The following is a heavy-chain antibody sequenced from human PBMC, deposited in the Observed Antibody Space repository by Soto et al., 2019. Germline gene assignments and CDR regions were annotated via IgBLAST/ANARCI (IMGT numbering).Heavy chain of an antibody. Sequence: HPGGSLRLSCAASGFTFSSYAMSWVRQAPGKGLEWVSAISGSGGSTYYADSVKGRFTISRDNSKNTLYLQMNSLRAEDTAVYYYAVRLYDFWSGPYFDYWGQGTLVTVSS. CDR1: GFTFSSYA. J-gene: IGHJ4*02. V-gene: IGHV3-23*01. D-gene: IGHD3-3*01. CDR3: AVRLYDFWSGPYFDY. CDR2: ISGSGGST.